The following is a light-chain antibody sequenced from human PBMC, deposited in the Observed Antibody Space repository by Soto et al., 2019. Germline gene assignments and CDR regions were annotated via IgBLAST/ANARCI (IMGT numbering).Light chain of an antibody. CDR3: QQRANWPLTT. Sequence: EIVITQSPATLSVSPGERATLSCRASQSVSSNLAWYQQKPGQAPRLLIYDASNRATGIPARFSGSGSGTDFTLTIRSLEPEDFAIYYCQQRANWPLTTFGHGTRLEIK. CDR2: DAS. V-gene: IGKV3-11*01. J-gene: IGKJ5*01. CDR1: QSVSSN.